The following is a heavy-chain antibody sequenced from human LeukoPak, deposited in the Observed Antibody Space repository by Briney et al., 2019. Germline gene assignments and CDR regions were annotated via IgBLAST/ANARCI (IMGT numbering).Heavy chain of an antibody. CDR1: GFTVTNNY. CDR3: AREGYASGTRYGMDV. D-gene: IGHD3-10*01. J-gene: IGHJ6*02. V-gene: IGHV3-66*01. Sequence: GGSLRLSCAASGFTVTNNYMSWVRQAPGKGLEWVSVIYAGGTTSYADSVKGRFTISKDSSKNTLYLQMNSLRAEDTAVYYCAREGYASGTRYGMDVWGQGTTVTVSS. CDR2: IYAGGTT.